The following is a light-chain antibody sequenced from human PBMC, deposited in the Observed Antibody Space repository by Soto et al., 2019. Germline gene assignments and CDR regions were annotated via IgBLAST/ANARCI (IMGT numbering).Light chain of an antibody. V-gene: IGLV2-14*01. CDR1: SSDIGYYNY. CDR3: SSYNTGRTVV. Sequence: QSALTQPASVSGSPGQSITISCTGTSSDIGYYNYVSWYQQYPGKAPKLIIYEVSNRPSGVSNRFSGSKSANTASLTISGLQAEDEDDYHCSSYNTGRTVVFGTGTKLTVL. J-gene: IGLJ1*01. CDR2: EVS.